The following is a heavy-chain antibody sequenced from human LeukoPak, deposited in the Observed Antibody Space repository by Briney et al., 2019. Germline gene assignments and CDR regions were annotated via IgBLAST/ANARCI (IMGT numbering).Heavy chain of an antibody. V-gene: IGHV4-61*02. CDR1: GGSISSGGYS. Sequence: SQTLSLTCAVSGGSISSGGYSWSWIRQPAGKGLEWIGRMYTSGSTNYNPSLKSRVTMSVDTSKNQFSLKLSSVTAADTAVYYCARTTTPEYDFWRRDYYYYYMDVWGKGTTVTVSS. J-gene: IGHJ6*03. D-gene: IGHD3-3*01. CDR2: MYTSGST. CDR3: ARTTTPEYDFWRRDYYYYYMDV.